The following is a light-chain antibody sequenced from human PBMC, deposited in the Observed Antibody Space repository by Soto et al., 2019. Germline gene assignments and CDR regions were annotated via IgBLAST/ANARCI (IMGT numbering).Light chain of an antibody. V-gene: IGKV1-5*01. CDR1: QSISRW. CDR2: DAS. CDR3: QQSNTSST. Sequence: DIQMTQSPSTLSASVGDRVTITCRASQSISRWLAWYQQKPGKAPKALIYDASTLRSGVPSRFSGGGSGTEFTLTISSLQPDDFATYYCQQSNTSSTFCQGPRLKIK. J-gene: IGKJ5*01.